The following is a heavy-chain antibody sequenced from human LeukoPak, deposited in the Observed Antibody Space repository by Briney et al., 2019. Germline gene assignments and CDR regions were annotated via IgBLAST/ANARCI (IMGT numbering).Heavy chain of an antibody. J-gene: IGHJ2*01. CDR2: IYYSGST. Sequence: SETLFLTCTVSGGSISSYYWSWIRQPPGKGLEWIGYIYYSGSTIYNPSLKSRVTISVDTSKNQFSLRLSSVTAAGTAVYYCARDRYGRWYFDLWGRGTLVTVSS. V-gene: IGHV4-59*01. CDR3: ARDRYGRWYFDL. CDR1: GGSISSYY. D-gene: IGHD4-17*01.